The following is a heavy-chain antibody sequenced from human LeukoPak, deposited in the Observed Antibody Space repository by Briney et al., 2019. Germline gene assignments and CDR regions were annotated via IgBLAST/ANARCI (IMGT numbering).Heavy chain of an antibody. V-gene: IGHV1-69*05. CDR2: IIPIFGTA. J-gene: IGHJ4*02. D-gene: IGHD4-23*01. CDR1: GGTFSSYA. Sequence: ASVKVSCKASGGTFSSYAISWVRQAPGQGLEWMGRIIPIFGTANYAQKFQGRVTITTDESTSTAYMELSSLRSEDTAVYYCARIRGGNSWHYYSDYWGQGTLVTVSS. CDR3: ARIRGGNSWHYYSDY.